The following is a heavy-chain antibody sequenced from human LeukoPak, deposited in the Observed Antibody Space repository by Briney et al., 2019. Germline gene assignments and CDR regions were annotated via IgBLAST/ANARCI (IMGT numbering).Heavy chain of an antibody. CDR2: INPNSGGT. J-gene: IGHJ6*02. Sequence: ASVKVSCKASGYTFTGYYMHWVRQAPGQGLEWMGWINPNSGGTNYAQKFQGWVTMTRDTSIGTAYMELSRLRSDDTAVYYCAKVLLDCSSTSCYGKYGMDVWGQGTTVTVSS. V-gene: IGHV1-2*04. D-gene: IGHD2-2*01. CDR3: AKVLLDCSSTSCYGKYGMDV. CDR1: GYTFTGYY.